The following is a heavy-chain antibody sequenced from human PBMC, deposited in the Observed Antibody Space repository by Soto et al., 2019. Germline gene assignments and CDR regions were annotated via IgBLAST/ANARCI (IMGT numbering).Heavy chain of an antibody. CDR3: ARDLGFGLSDY. Sequence: QVQLVQSGAEVKKPGASVKVSCKAFGYTFTSYAMYWVRQAPGQRLEWMGWINAGNGNTKYSQKFQGRVTITRDTSARTAYMDLSSLRSVDTAVYYCARDLGFGLSDYWGQGTLVTVSS. V-gene: IGHV1-3*01. CDR1: GYTFTSYA. CDR2: INAGNGNT. D-gene: IGHD3-10*01. J-gene: IGHJ4*02.